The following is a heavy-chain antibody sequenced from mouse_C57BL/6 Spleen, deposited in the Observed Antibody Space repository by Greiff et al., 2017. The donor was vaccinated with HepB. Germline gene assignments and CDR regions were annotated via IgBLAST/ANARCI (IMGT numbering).Heavy chain of an antibody. J-gene: IGHJ4*01. CDR1: GYAFSSSW. Sequence: VQLQQSGPELVKPGASVKISCKASGYAFSSSWMNWVKQRPGKGLEWIGRIYPGDGDTNYNGKFKGKATLTADKSSSTAYMQLSSLTSEDSAVYFCARSQLRLKEYYAMDYWGQGTSVTVSS. D-gene: IGHD3-2*02. CDR2: IYPGDGDT. V-gene: IGHV1-82*01. CDR3: ARSQLRLKEYYAMDY.